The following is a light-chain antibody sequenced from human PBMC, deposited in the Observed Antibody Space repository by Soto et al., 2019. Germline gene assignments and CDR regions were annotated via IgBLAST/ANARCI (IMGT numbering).Light chain of an antibody. J-gene: IGLJ1*01. CDR3: CSYAGSAAV. CDR2: DVF. V-gene: IGLV2-11*01. Sequence: QSVLTQPRSVSGSPGQSVTISCTGTSRDVGGYDYVCWYQQYPGKAPKLMIFDVFRRPSGVPDRFSGSKSGDTASLTISGLQAEDEAEYYCCSYAGSAAVFGTGTKLTVL. CDR1: SRDVGGYDY.